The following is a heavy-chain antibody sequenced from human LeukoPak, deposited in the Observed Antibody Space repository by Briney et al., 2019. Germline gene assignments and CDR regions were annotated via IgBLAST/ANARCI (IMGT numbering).Heavy chain of an antibody. CDR2: ISGSGGST. Sequence: PGGSLRLSCAASGFTFSSYAMSWLRQAPGKGLEWVSAISGSGGSTYYADSVKDRFTISRDNSKNTLYLQMNSLRAEDTAVYYCAKCPFYGDYSYFDYWGQGTLVTVSS. V-gene: IGHV3-23*01. CDR3: AKCPFYGDYSYFDY. D-gene: IGHD4-17*01. CDR1: GFTFSSYA. J-gene: IGHJ4*02.